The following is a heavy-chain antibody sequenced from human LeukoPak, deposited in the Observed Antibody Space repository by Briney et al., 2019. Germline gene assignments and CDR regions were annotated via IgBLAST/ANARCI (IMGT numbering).Heavy chain of an antibody. D-gene: IGHD1-1*01. CDR2: IYPSDSDT. CDR3: ARHVSPFVASTGRGNYFDY. J-gene: IGHJ4*02. V-gene: IGHV5-51*01. CDR1: AYTFTTYW. Sequence: GESLKTSCKASAYTFTTYWIAWVRQMPGKRPEWMGIIYPSDSDTRYSPSFQGQVTISVDKSITTAYLQWSSLKASDTAMYYCARHVSPFVASTGRGNYFDYWGQGTLVTVSS.